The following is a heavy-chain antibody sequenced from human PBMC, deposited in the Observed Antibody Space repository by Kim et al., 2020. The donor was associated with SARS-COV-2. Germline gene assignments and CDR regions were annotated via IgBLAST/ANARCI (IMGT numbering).Heavy chain of an antibody. CDR1: KFTFSSYG. V-gene: IGHV3-30*18. Sequence: GGSLRLSCAASKFTFSSYGMHWVRQAPGKGLDWVAVISYDGSKKYSADSVKGRFTISRDNSKNTLYLQMNSLRAEDTAVYYCAKARGAVAGALDALDIWGQGTMVTVSS. CDR3: AKARGAVAGALDALDI. J-gene: IGHJ3*02. CDR2: ISYDGSKK. D-gene: IGHD6-19*01.